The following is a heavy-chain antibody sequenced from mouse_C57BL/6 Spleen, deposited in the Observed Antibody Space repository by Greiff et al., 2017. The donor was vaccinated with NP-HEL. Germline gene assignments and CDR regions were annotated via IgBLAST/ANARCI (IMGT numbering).Heavy chain of an antibody. Sequence: QVHVKQSGAELVKPGASVKMSCKASGYTFTSYWITWVKQRPGQGLEWIGDIYPGSGSTNYNEKFKSKATLTVDTSSSTAYMQLSSLTSEDSAVYYCARPIYYDYGPWYFDVWGTGTTVTVSS. CDR1: GYTFTSYW. J-gene: IGHJ1*03. CDR2: IYPGSGST. D-gene: IGHD2-4*01. V-gene: IGHV1-55*01. CDR3: ARPIYYDYGPWYFDV.